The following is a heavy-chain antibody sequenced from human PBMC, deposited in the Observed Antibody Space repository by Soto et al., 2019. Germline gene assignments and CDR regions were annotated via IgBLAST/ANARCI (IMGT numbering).Heavy chain of an antibody. Sequence: GVSLKISCEGSGYSFSTYWIGWVRQMPGKGLEWMGVIYPADSDTRYSPSFQGQVTISADKSIRSAYLQWSSLKASDTATYYCGRIEWFGEPDYGMDVWGQGTTVTVSS. CDR2: IYPADSDT. D-gene: IGHD3-10*01. CDR1: GYSFSTYW. CDR3: GRIEWFGEPDYGMDV. V-gene: IGHV5-51*01. J-gene: IGHJ6*02.